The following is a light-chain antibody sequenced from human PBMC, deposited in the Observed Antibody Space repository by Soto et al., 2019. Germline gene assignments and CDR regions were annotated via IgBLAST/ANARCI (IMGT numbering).Light chain of an antibody. CDR1: SSDVGGYKY. Sequence: QSALTQPASVSGSPGQSITISCTGTSSDVGGYKYVSWYQQHPGKAPKLLISEVTNRPSGVSNRFSGSKSGNTASLTIAGLQAEDEADYYCSSYTTNIAPVVFGGGTKLTVL. CDR2: EVT. J-gene: IGLJ2*01. V-gene: IGLV2-14*01. CDR3: SSYTTNIAPVV.